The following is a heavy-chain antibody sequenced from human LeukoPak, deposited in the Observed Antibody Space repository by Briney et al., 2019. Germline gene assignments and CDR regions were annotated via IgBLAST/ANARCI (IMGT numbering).Heavy chain of an antibody. CDR2: IYWDDDK. CDR3: AHSPIGMGATMGFDY. CDR1: GFALSTSGVG. V-gene: IGHV2-5*02. J-gene: IGHJ4*02. D-gene: IGHD1-26*01. Sequence: SGPTLMKPTQTLTLTCTFSGFALSTSGVGVGWIRQPPGKALEWLAIIYWDDDKRYNPSLKSRLTITKDTSKNQVVLTVTNMDPMDTATYYCAHSPIGMGATMGFDYWGQGTLVTVSS.